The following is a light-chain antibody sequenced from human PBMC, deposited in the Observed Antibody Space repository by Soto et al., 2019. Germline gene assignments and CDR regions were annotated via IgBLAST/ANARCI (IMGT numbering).Light chain of an antibody. CDR3: QQYASFSLWT. J-gene: IGKJ1*01. CDR2: DAS. V-gene: IGKV1-5*01. CDR1: QRISNW. Sequence: DIQMTQSPATLSASVGDIVTITCRSSQRISNWLACYQQKAGKAPKLLIYDASSLNSGVPSRFSGSGSATEFTLTISSLQPDDFATYYCQQYASFSLWTFGQGTKVELK.